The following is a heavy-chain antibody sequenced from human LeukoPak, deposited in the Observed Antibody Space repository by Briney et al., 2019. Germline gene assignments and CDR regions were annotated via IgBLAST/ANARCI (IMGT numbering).Heavy chain of an antibody. Sequence: SVKVSCKASGGTFSSYAISWVRQAPGQGLEWMGRIIPIFGTANYAQKFQGRVTITTDESTSTAYMELSSLRSDDTAVYYRARADEWLVLFDYWGQGTLVTVSS. D-gene: IGHD6-19*01. CDR2: IIPIFGTA. V-gene: IGHV1-69*05. J-gene: IGHJ4*02. CDR3: ARADEWLVLFDY. CDR1: GGTFSSYA.